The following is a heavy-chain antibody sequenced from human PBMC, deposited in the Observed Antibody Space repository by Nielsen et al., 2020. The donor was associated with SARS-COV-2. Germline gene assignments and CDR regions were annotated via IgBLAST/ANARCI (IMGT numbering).Heavy chain of an antibody. CDR2: TYYRSKWYN. J-gene: IGHJ6*03. V-gene: IGHV6-1*01. CDR3: ARARGAYGDYYYYYTDV. Sequence: WIRQSPSRGLEWLGRTYYRSKWYNDYAVSVKSRITINPDTSKNQFSLHLNSVTPEDMAVYYCARARGAYGDYYYYYTDVWGKGTTVTVSS. D-gene: IGHD4-17*01.